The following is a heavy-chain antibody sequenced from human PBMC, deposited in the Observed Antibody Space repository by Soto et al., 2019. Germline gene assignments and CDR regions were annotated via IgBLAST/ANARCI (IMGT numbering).Heavy chain of an antibody. Sequence: LSCTSAATVLALRRFTVKWVRQSPGKGLEWVSTISSNSAYIYYTDALRGRFTISRDNAKNSLHLQMNSLRAEDTAVYYCTRDASRDSSSRGWFDPAGPGSLVTVSS. CDR2: ISSNSAYI. J-gene: IGHJ5*02. CDR3: TRDASRDSSSRGWFDP. CDR1: VLALRRFT. D-gene: IGHD6-13*01. V-gene: IGHV3-21*01.